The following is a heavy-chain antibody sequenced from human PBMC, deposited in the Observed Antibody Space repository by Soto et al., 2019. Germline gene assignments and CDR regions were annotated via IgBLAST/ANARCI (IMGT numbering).Heavy chain of an antibody. CDR3: ARQKHYSYGDDLKYCYCGMDV. Sequence: PGESLKISCKGSGYSFTSYWIGLVRQMPGKGLEGRGIIYPGDSDTRYSPAFQGQVTISAGKSISTAYLQWSSLKASDTAMYYCARQKHYSYGDDLKYCYCGMDVWGQGTTVTVSS. CDR1: GYSFTSYW. J-gene: IGHJ6*02. D-gene: IGHD4-17*01. CDR2: IYPGDSDT. V-gene: IGHV5-51*01.